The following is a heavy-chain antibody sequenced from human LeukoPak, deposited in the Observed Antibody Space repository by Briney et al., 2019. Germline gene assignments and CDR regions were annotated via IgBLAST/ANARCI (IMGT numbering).Heavy chain of an antibody. J-gene: IGHJ4*02. CDR1: GFTFSSYA. V-gene: IGHV3-23*01. CDR3: AKDQKYYYDSSGCDY. D-gene: IGHD3-22*01. CDR2: ISGSGGST. Sequence: GGSLRLSCAASGFTFSSYAMSWVLQAPGKGLEWVSAISGSGGSTYYADSVKGRFTISRDNSKNTLYLQMNSLRAEDTAVYYCAKDQKYYYDSSGCDYWGQGTLVTVSS.